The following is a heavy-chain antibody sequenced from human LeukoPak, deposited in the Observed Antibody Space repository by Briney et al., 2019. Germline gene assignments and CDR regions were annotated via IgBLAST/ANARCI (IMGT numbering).Heavy chain of an antibody. CDR1: GFTFSSSA. J-gene: IGHJ4*02. CDR2: ISDNGGYT. V-gene: IGHV3-23*01. Sequence: GGSLRLSCAASGFTFSSSAMSWVRQAPGKGLEWVSAISDNGGYTYYADSVQGRLTISRDNSKSTLCLQMNSLRAEDTAVYYCAKQLGYCSDGSCYFPYWGQGTLVTVSS. D-gene: IGHD2-15*01. CDR3: AKQLGYCSDGSCYFPY.